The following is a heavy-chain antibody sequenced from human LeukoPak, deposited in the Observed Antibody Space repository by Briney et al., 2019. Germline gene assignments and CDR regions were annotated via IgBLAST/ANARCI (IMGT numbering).Heavy chain of an antibody. D-gene: IGHD6-19*01. Sequence: GGSLRLSCAASGFTFSYYTMHWVRQAPGKGLEWVALISYDGSNKYNADSVKGRFTISRDNSKTTLYLQMNSLRAEDTAVYYCAGDIVAVASYYYGMDVWGQGTTVTVSS. CDR2: ISYDGSNK. CDR1: GFTFSYYT. J-gene: IGHJ6*02. CDR3: AGDIVAVASYYYGMDV. V-gene: IGHV3-30-3*01.